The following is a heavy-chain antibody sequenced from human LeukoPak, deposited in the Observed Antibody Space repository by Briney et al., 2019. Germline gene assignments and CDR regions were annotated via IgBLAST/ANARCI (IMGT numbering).Heavy chain of an antibody. J-gene: IGHJ4*02. CDR1: GGSISSSSYY. D-gene: IGHD6-19*01. CDR2: IYYSGST. CDR3: ARTRKYSSDDDC. V-gene: IGHV4-39*01. Sequence: SETLSRTCTVSGGSISSSSYYWGWIRQPPGKGLEWIGSIYYSGSTYYNPSLKSRVTISVDTSKDQFSLKLSSVTAADTAVYYCARTRKYSSDDDCWGQGTLVTVSS.